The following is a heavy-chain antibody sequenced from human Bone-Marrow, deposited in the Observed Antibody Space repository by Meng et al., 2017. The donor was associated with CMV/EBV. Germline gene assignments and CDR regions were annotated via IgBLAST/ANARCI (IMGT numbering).Heavy chain of an antibody. CDR2: INPNSGGT. D-gene: IGHD2-2*01. CDR1: GYTFTGYY. J-gene: IGHJ6*02. CDR3: ARDDYCSSTTCYPKKNYYYYYGMDV. V-gene: IGHV1-2*02. Sequence: ASVKVSCKVSGYTFTGYYMHWVRQAPGQGLEWMGWINPNSGGTNYAQKFQGRVTMTRDTSISTAYMELSRLRSDDTAVYYCARDDYCSSTTCYPKKNYYYYYGMDVWGQGTTVTVSS.